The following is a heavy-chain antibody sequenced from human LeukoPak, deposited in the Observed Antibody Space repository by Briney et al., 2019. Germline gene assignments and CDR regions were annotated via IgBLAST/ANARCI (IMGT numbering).Heavy chain of an antibody. J-gene: IGHJ5*02. CDR1: GDSISTSNSY. CDR3: ARRYDYVWGSYRTHNWFDP. V-gene: IGHV4-39*01. Sequence: SETLSLTCTVSGDSISTSNSYWGWIRQPPGKGLEWIGSIHYSGSTYYNPSLKSRVTISVDTSKNQFSLKLSSVTAADTAVYYCARRYDYVWGSYRTHNWFDPWGQGTLVTVSS. D-gene: IGHD3-16*02. CDR2: IHYSGST.